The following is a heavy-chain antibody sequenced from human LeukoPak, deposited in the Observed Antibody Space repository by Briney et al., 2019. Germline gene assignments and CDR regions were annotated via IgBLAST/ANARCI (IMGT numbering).Heavy chain of an antibody. D-gene: IGHD1-7*01. CDR3: ARALYNWNFTPDY. CDR2: SSNIPTTT. Sequence: GGSLRLSCAASGFTLNDYNMHWVRQVPGKGLEWISYSSNIPTTTFYADSVKGRFTISRDNAKNSLYLQMSSLRAEDAAVYYCARALYNWNFTPDYWGQGTLVTVSS. J-gene: IGHJ4*02. CDR1: GFTLNDYN. V-gene: IGHV3-48*04.